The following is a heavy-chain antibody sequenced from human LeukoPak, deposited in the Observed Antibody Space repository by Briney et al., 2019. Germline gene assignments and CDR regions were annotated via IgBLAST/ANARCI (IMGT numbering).Heavy chain of an antibody. CDR1: GGSFSGYY. CDR2: INHSGST. CDR3: ARGDYGDYVYYFDY. V-gene: IGHV4-34*01. J-gene: IGHJ4*02. Sequence: SETLSLTCAVYGGSFSGYYWSWIRQPPGKGLEWIGEINHSGSTNYNPSLKSRVTISVDTSKNQFSLKLSSVTAADTAVYYCARGDYGDYVYYFDYWGQGTLVTVSP. D-gene: IGHD4-17*01.